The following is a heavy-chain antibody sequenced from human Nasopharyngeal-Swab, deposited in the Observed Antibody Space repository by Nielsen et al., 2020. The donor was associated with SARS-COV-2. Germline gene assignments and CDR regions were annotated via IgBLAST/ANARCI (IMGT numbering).Heavy chain of an antibody. V-gene: IGHV3-30-3*01. J-gene: IGHJ4*02. D-gene: IGHD1-26*01. CDR3: ARVWQMGELVGGLAY. CDR2: ISFDGTNE. Sequence: GGSLRLSCVASGFTFSSYPMHWVLQAPGKGLDWLPFISFDGTNEHYVDSVKGRFTISRDNSKNTLYLQMNSLRPEDTAVYYCARVWQMGELVGGLAYWGQGTLVTVSS. CDR1: GFTFSSYP.